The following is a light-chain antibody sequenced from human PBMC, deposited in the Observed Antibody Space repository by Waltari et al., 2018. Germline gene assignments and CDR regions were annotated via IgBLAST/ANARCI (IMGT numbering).Light chain of an antibody. CDR1: QSVLSKNKNY. V-gene: IGKV4-1*01. CDR2: WAS. Sequence: DFVMTQSPDSLAVSLGDRGTINCKSSQSVLSKNKNYLSWYQQKTGQPPKLLIYWASTRGSGVPDRFSGSGSGTAFTRPMSRLQDEDVAVYYCHQYHSRTLTFGGGTKVEIK. J-gene: IGKJ4*01. CDR3: HQYHSRTLT.